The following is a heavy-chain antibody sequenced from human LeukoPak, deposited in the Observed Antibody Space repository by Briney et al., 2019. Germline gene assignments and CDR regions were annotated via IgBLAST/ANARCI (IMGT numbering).Heavy chain of an antibody. CDR3: ARGVGGYDLLAYYYYYYMDV. CDR2: IYSGGST. V-gene: IGHV3-53*01. Sequence: PGGSLRLSCAASGFTVSSNYMSWVRQAPGKGLEWVSVIYSGGSTYYADSVKGRSTISRDSSKNTLYLQMNSLRAEDTAVYYCARGVGGYDLLAYYYYYYMDVWGKGTTVTVSS. J-gene: IGHJ6*03. D-gene: IGHD5-12*01. CDR1: GFTVSSNY.